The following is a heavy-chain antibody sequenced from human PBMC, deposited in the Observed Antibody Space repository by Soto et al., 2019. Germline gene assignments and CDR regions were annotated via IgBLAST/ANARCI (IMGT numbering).Heavy chain of an antibody. Sequence: EVQLLESGGGLVQPGESLRLSCAASGFTFSSYAMSWVRQAPGKGLEWVSVISGSDDSTYYADSVKGRFPISRDNSKNTRYLQMTSLRAEDTALYYCAKRSSSSTFDYWGQGPLVTVSS. CDR3: AKRSSSSTFDY. J-gene: IGHJ4*02. CDR2: ISGSDDST. CDR1: GFTFSSYA. V-gene: IGHV3-23*01. D-gene: IGHD6-6*01.